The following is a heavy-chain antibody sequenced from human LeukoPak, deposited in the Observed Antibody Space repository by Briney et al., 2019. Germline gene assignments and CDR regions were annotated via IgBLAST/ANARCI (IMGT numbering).Heavy chain of an antibody. CDR2: IKEDESDE. CDR1: GFTFSSYW. J-gene: IGHJ4*02. D-gene: IGHD1-1*01. Sequence: GGSLRLSCEASGFTFSSYWMSWVRQAPGKGLEWVAHIKEDESDEYYVDSVRGRFTASRDNAMNSVNLQMNSLRVEDTAVYYCARWRGRQSEFDYWGQGTLVTVSS. V-gene: IGHV3-7*01. CDR3: ARWRGRQSEFDY.